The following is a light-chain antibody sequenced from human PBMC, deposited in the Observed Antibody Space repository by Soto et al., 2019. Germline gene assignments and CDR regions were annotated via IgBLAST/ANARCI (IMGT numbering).Light chain of an antibody. J-gene: IGKJ2*01. CDR3: QQYDTSPYT. CDR2: GAS. Sequence: ENVLTQSPGTLSLSPGERATLSCRASQSVSSSYLAWYQQKPGQAPRLLIYGASSRATGIPDRFSGSGSGTDFTLTISRLEPEDFAVYYCQQYDTSPYTFGQGPKLEI. CDR1: QSVSSSY. V-gene: IGKV3-20*01.